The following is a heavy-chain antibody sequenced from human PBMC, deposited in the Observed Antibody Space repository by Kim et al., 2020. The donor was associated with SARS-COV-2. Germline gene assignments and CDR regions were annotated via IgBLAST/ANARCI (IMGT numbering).Heavy chain of an antibody. CDR1: GGTFSSYA. V-gene: IGHV1-69*13. CDR2: IIPIFGTA. CDR3: ARDGRDGSSWYGVAFDI. J-gene: IGHJ3*02. Sequence: SVKVSCKASGGTFSSYAISWVRQAPGQGLEWMGGIIPIFGTANYAQKFQGRVTITADESTSTAYMELSSLRSEDTAVYYCARDGRDGSSWYGVAFDIWGQGTMVTVSS. D-gene: IGHD6-13*01.